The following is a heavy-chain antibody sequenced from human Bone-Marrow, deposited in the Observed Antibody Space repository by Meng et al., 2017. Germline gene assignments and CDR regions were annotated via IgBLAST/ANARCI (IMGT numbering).Heavy chain of an antibody. CDR3: AASPGWWRIDS. Sequence: QVWVQESGPGLGQPAATLSLTCGVAGASVSSGYWWTWVRQPPGKGLEWIGEFHHSGTTNYNPSLRSRVTISVDTSKNQFSLRLTSVTAADTAVYYCAASPGWWRIDSWGQGTLVTVSS. D-gene: IGHD6-19*01. CDR1: GASVSSGYW. J-gene: IGHJ4*02. CDR2: FHHSGTT. V-gene: IGHV4-4*02.